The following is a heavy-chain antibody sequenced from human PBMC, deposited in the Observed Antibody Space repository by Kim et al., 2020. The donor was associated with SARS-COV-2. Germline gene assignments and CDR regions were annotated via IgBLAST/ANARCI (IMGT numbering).Heavy chain of an antibody. V-gene: IGHV1-3*01. CDR2: INAGNGNT. CDR1: GYTFTSYA. CDR3: ARAVPLPSPRERHYDILTGPNGPGYFDL. D-gene: IGHD3-9*01. Sequence: ASVKVSCKASGYTFTSYAMHWVRQAPGQRLEWMGWINAGNGNTKYSQKFQGRVTITRDTSASTAYMELSSLRSEDTAVYYCARAVPLPSPRERHYDILTGPNGPGYFDLWGRGTLVTVSS. J-gene: IGHJ2*01.